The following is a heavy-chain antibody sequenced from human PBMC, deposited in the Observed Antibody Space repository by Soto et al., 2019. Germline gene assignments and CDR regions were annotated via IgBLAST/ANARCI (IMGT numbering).Heavy chain of an antibody. CDR2: IYFSGST. Sequence: SETLSLTCTVSGGSISSYYWSWIRQPPGKGLEWIGYIYFSGSTNYNPSLKSRVTISVDTSKNQFSLKLSSVTAADTAVFYCARLNDYGGYFDYWGQGTLVTVSS. CDR3: ARLNDYGGYFDY. D-gene: IGHD4-17*01. V-gene: IGHV4-59*01. CDR1: GGSISSYY. J-gene: IGHJ4*02.